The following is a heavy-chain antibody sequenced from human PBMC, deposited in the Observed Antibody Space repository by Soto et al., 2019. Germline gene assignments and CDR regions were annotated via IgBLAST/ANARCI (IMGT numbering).Heavy chain of an antibody. V-gene: IGHV4-34*01. D-gene: IGHD2-15*01. CDR1: GGSFSGYF. CDR3: ARGISLIVEVQRDAPDKYYFDS. Sequence: SETLSLTCAVYGGSFSGYFWSWIRQSPGKGLEWIGEVNHIGSTNSNPSLKSRVAVSVDTSKNQISLKLRSVTAADTAVYYCARGISLIVEVQRDAPDKYYFDSWGQGTLVTVSS. J-gene: IGHJ4*02. CDR2: VNHIGST.